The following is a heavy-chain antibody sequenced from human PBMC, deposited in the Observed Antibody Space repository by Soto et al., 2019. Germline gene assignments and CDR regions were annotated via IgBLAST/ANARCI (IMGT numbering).Heavy chain of an antibody. J-gene: IGHJ4*02. CDR2: ISRGSSYI. D-gene: IGHD6-19*01. Sequence: GGSLRLSCAASGFTFSSYSMNWVRQAPGKGLEWGSSISRGSSYIYYADSVKGRFTISRDNAKNSLYLQMNSLRAEDTAVYYCVKGLNIDYNSAWFYFDYWGQGAVVTVSS. V-gene: IGHV3-21*06. CDR3: VKGLNIDYNSAWFYFDY. CDR1: GFTFSSYS.